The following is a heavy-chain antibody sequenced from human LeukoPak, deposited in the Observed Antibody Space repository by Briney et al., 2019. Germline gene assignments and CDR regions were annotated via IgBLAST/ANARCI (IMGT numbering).Heavy chain of an antibody. CDR2: INPSGGST. CDR3: ARDPIAARPDTLYGMDV. V-gene: IGHV1-46*01. CDR1: GYTFTSYY. D-gene: IGHD6-6*01. Sequence: ASVKVSCKASGYTFTSYYMHWVQQAPGQGLEWMGIINPSGGSTSYAQKFQGRVTMTRDTSTSTAYMELSSLRSEDTAVYYCARDPIAARPDTLYGMDVWGQGTTVTVSS. J-gene: IGHJ6*02.